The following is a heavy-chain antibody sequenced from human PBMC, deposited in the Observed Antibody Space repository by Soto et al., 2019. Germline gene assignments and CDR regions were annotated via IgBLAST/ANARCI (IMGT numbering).Heavy chain of an antibody. D-gene: IGHD3-10*01. CDR2: IYYSGTT. J-gene: IGHJ6*02. CDR1: GLSISSGGYY. Sequence: SETLSLTCTVSGLSISSGGYYWTWIRQHPGKGLEWIGCIYYSGTTYYSPSLKSRVTISVDTSKNQFSLRLSSVTAADTAVYYCARVLGSAVYYGMDVWGQGTTVTV. CDR3: ARVLGSAVYYGMDV. V-gene: IGHV4-31*03.